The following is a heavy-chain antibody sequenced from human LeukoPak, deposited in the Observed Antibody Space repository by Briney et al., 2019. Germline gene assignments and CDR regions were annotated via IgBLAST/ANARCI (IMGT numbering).Heavy chain of an antibody. CDR3: AKDVRKQYYDFWSGYYDY. J-gene: IGHJ4*02. CDR2: ISGSGGRT. Sequence: GGSLRLSCTASGFTFSSYAMTWVRQAPGKGLEWVSVISGSGGRTYYADSVKGRFTISRDNSKNTLYLQMNSLRAEDTAVYYCAKDVRKQYYDFWSGYYDYWGQGTLVTVSS. D-gene: IGHD3-3*01. CDR1: GFTFSSYA. V-gene: IGHV3-23*01.